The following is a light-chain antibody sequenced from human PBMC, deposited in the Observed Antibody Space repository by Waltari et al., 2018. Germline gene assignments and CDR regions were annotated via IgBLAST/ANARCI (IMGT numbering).Light chain of an antibody. V-gene: IGLV3-1*01. CDR1: RLGDKV. Sequence: SYELTQPPSVSVSPGKTVSITCSGDRLGDKVASWYQQKPGQSPVMVIYQDTQRPSGIPGRFSGSNSGNTATLTISGTQSMDEADYYCQTWDGSTAVFGGGTKVTVL. CDR3: QTWDGSTAV. CDR2: QDT. J-gene: IGLJ3*02.